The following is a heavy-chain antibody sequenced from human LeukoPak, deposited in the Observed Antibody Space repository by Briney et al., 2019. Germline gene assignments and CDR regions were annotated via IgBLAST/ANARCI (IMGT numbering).Heavy chain of an antibody. CDR2: TYYRSKWYN. V-gene: IGHV6-1*01. Sequence: SQTLSLTCAISGDSVSSNSAAWNWIRQSPSRGLEWLGRTYYRSKWYNDYAVSVKSRITINPDTSKNQFSLQLNSVTPEDTAVYYCARGVVWAYSSGPEFHNWFDPWGQGTLVTVSS. D-gene: IGHD6-19*01. CDR3: ARGVVWAYSSGPEFHNWFDP. J-gene: IGHJ5*02. CDR1: GDSVSSNSAA.